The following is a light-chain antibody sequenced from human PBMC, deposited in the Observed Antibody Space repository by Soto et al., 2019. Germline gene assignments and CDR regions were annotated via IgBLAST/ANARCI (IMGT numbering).Light chain of an antibody. CDR3: SSYTSSGTLV. CDR2: EVS. CDR1: SSDVGGYNY. J-gene: IGLJ1*01. Sequence: QSALTQPASVSGSPGQSITISCTGTSSDVGGYNYVSWYQHHPGKAPELMIYEVSNRPSGVSNRFSGSKSGNTASLTISGLQASDEADYYCSSYTSSGTLVSGTGTKVPVL. V-gene: IGLV2-14*01.